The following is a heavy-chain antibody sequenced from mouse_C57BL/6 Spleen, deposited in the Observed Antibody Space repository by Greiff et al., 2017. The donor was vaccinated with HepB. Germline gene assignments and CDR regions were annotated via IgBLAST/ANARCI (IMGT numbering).Heavy chain of an antibody. CDR2: IYPGSGST. CDR3: ARRGAIYYYGSSYGYFDV. J-gene: IGHJ1*03. CDR1: GYTFTSYW. Sequence: QVQLQQSGAELVKPGASVKMSCKASGYTFTSYWITWVKQRPGQGLEWIGDIYPGSGSTNYNEKFKSKATLTVDTSSSTAYMQLSSLTSEDSAVYYCARRGAIYYYGSSYGYFDVWGTGTTVTVSS. D-gene: IGHD1-1*01. V-gene: IGHV1-55*01.